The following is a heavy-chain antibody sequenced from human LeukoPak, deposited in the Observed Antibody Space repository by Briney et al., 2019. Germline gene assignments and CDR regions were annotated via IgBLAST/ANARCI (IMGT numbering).Heavy chain of an antibody. CDR2: IYWNDDK. V-gene: IGHV2-5*01. Sequence: SGPTLVKXTQTLTLTCTFSGFSLSTSGVGVGWIRQPPGKALEWLALIYWNDDKRYSPSLKSRLTITKDTSKNQVVLTMTNMDPVDTATYYCAHSSPDIAVVVAAPNWFDPWGQGTLVTVSS. CDR3: AHSSPDIAVVVAAPNWFDP. D-gene: IGHD2-15*01. CDR1: GFSLSTSGVG. J-gene: IGHJ5*02.